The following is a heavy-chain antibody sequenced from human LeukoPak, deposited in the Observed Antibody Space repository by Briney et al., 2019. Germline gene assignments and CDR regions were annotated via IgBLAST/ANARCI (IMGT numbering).Heavy chain of an antibody. CDR2: VFSGRST. CDR1: GFTVSSNY. J-gene: IGHJ4*02. CDR3: ARETRYTYEYETRFYFDY. D-gene: IGHD3-16*01. V-gene: IGHV3-66*01. Sequence: GGSLRLSCAASGFTVSSNYMSWVRQAPGKGLEWVSIVFSGRSTYYADSVKGRFTISRDNSKNTLYLQMNSLRADDTAVYFCARETRYTYEYETRFYFDYWGQGTLVTVSS.